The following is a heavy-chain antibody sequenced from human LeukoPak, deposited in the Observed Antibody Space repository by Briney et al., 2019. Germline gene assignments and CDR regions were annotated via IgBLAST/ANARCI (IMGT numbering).Heavy chain of an antibody. CDR2: IYNSGST. CDR1: RDSIRSYY. D-gene: IGHD3-3*01. CDR3: ARQTYDGYFDY. J-gene: IGHJ4*02. Sequence: PSKTLSLTCIVSRDSIRSYYWSWIRQPPEKGLEWIGNIYNSGSTKYNPSLKTRVTISLDTSNNQFSLKLNSVTAADTAVYYCARQTYDGYFDYWGQGTLVTVSS. V-gene: IGHV4-59*08.